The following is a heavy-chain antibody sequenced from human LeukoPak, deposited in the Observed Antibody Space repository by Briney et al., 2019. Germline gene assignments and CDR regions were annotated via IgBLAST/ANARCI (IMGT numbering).Heavy chain of an antibody. CDR2: ISGSGGST. J-gene: IGHJ5*02. D-gene: IGHD5-18*01. CDR3: ANSNGYPNWFDP. Sequence: GGSLRLSCAASGFTFSSYAMSWVRQAPGKGLEWVSAISGSGGSTYYADSVKGRFTISRDNSKNTLYLQMNSLRAEDTAVYYCANSNGYPNWFDPWGQGTLVTVSS. V-gene: IGHV3-23*01. CDR1: GFTFSSYA.